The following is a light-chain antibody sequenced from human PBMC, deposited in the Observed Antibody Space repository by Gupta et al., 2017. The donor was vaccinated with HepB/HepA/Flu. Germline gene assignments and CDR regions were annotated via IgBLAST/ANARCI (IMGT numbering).Light chain of an antibody. V-gene: IGLV2-11*01. J-gene: IGLJ2*01. CDR1: SNDVGGSNY. Sequence: QSTLTQPPSVSGPPGQSVTISCTGTSNDVGGSNYLSWYQQHPGKAPRLLIYDVDKRPSGVPDRFVGSKSGNTASLTISGLQTADEADYYCCSYVIRDSVAFGGGTKVTVL. CDR3: CSYVIRDSVA. CDR2: DVD.